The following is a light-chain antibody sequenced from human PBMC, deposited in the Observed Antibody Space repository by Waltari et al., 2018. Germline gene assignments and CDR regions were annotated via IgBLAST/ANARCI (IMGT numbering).Light chain of an antibody. J-gene: IGKJ1*01. V-gene: IGKV3-20*01. CDR1: QNVRSNY. CDR2: AAS. Sequence: ELVLTQSPGTISLSPGMTDTLSCRASQNVRSNYLAWYQQKPGQAPRLLISAASSRATVIPEMFSGSGAGTDFTLTITQLAPDDSAVYYCHQYGSTGTFGQGTKVEIK. CDR3: HQYGSTGT.